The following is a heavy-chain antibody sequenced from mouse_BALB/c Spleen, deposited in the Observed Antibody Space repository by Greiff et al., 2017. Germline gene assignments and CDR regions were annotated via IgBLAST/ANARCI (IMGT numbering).Heavy chain of an antibody. CDR3: ARHYYGSSPVAY. D-gene: IGHD1-1*01. CDR2: ISNGGGST. J-gene: IGHJ3*01. Sequence: DVMLVESGGGLVQPGGSLKLSCAASGFTFSSYTMPWVRQTPEKRLEWVAYISNGGGSTYYPDTVKGRFTISRDNAKNTLYLQMSSLKSEDTAMYYCARHYYGSSPVAYWGQGTLVTVSA. V-gene: IGHV5-12-2*01. CDR1: GFTFSSYT.